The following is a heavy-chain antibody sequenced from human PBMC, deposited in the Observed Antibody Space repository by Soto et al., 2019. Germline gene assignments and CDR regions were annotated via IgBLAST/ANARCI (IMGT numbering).Heavy chain of an antibody. CDR3: ARDSGYSSGNSVNHYLDC. D-gene: IGHD3-10*01. CDR1: GFTLRSYW. Sequence: EEQLVASGGGLVQPGGSLRLSCAASGFTLRSYWMSWVRQAPGKGLEWLATIKTDASEKKYVDSVKGRFTVFRDNAKNSLYLQMDNLRADDTAVYYCARDSGYSSGNSVNHYLDCWGRGTLVTVSS. CDR2: IKTDASEK. V-gene: IGHV3-7*01. J-gene: IGHJ4*01.